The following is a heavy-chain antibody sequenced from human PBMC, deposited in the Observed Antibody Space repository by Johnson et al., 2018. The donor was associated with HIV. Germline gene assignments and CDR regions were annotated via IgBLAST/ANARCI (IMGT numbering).Heavy chain of an antibody. CDR3: ARDREYVLAWGWALDI. D-gene: IGHD3-10*01. CDR2: ISGSGGST. J-gene: IGHJ3*02. V-gene: IGHV3-23*01. CDR1: GFTFSSYA. Sequence: VQVLESGGGVVQPGRSLRLSCAASGFTFSSYAMSWVRQAPGKGLEWVSAISGSGGSTYYADYVKGRFNISRDNSKNTVYLKTNSLGVEDTGVYYCARDREYVLAWGWALDIWGQGTMVSVSS.